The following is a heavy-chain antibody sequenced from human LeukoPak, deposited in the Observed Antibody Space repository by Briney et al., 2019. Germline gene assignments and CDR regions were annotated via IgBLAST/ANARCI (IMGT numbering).Heavy chain of an antibody. V-gene: IGHV4-34*01. CDR2: INHSGST. Sequence: SETLSLTCAVYGGSFSGHYWTWIRQPPGKGLEWIGEINHSGSTNYNPSLKSRVTISVDTSKNQFSLKVSSVTAADTAVYYCARVKGPGGYYYYYYMDIWGEGNTVTVSS. D-gene: IGHD3-16*01. CDR3: ARVKGPGGYYYYYYMDI. J-gene: IGHJ6*03. CDR1: GGSFSGHY.